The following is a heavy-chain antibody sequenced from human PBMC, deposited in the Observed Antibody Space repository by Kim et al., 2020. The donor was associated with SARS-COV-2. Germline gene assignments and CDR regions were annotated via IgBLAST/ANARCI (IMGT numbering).Heavy chain of an antibody. D-gene: IGHD6-13*01. J-gene: IGHJ3*02. Sequence: GGSLRLSCAASGFTFSSYAMHWVRQAPGKGLEWVAVISYDGSNKYYADSVKGRFTISRDNSKNTLYLQMNSLRAEDTAVYYCARDSPIAAARGGAFDIWGQGTMVTVSS. CDR1: GFTFSSYA. CDR2: ISYDGSNK. CDR3: ARDSPIAAARGGAFDI. V-gene: IGHV3-30-3*01.